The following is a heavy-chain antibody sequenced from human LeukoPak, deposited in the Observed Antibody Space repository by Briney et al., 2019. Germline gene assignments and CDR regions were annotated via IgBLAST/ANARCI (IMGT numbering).Heavy chain of an antibody. Sequence: SETLSLTCTVSGGSISSYYWSWIRQPPGKGLEWIGYIYYSGSTNYNPSLKSRVTISVDTSKNQFSLKLSSVTAADTAVYYRARARRYSSSPFDYWGQGTLVTVSS. CDR1: GGSISSYY. CDR3: ARARRYSSSPFDY. J-gene: IGHJ4*02. CDR2: IYYSGST. D-gene: IGHD6-13*01. V-gene: IGHV4-59*01.